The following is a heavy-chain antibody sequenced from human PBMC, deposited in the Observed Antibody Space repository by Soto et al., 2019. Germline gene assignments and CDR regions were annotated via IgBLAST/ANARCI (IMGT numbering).Heavy chain of an antibody. D-gene: IGHD6-19*01. CDR1: GGSISSYH. V-gene: IGHV4-59*01. CDR3: ARVGSGWYSHYAMDL. CDR2: IYDSGST. J-gene: IGHJ6*02. Sequence: SETLSLTPPVSGGSISSYHRRWLRHPQGNAAESTGYIYDSGSTNYIPSLKRRVTISVDTSKHQFSLPLRSVTAADPAVSYCARVGSGWYSHYAMDLWRQRTTVTVSS.